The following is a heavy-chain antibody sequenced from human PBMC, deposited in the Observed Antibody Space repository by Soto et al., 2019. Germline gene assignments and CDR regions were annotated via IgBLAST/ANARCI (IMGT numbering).Heavy chain of an antibody. CDR3: ARDEYDILTGYYYYYGMDV. V-gene: IGHV1-69*13. J-gene: IGHJ6*02. CDR2: ITPIFGTA. CDR1: GGTFSSYA. D-gene: IGHD3-9*01. Sequence: GASVKVSCKASGGTFSSYAISWVRQAPGQGLEWMGGITPIFGTANYAQKFQGRVTITADESTSTAYMELSSLRSEDTAVYYCARDEYDILTGYYYYYGMDVWGQGTTVTVS.